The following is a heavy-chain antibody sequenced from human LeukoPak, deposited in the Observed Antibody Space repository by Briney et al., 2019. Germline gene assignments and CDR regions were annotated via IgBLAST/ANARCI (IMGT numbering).Heavy chain of an antibody. D-gene: IGHD2-15*01. Sequence: GGSLRLSCAGSGFTFSGYAMSWVRQAPGKGREWVSAISGSGGRTNHADSVKGRFTISRDNSKNTLFLQLNSLRADDTAVYYCAKDRGGDIWSFDLWGRGTLVTVSS. CDR1: GFTFSGYA. J-gene: IGHJ2*01. CDR2: ISGSGGRT. V-gene: IGHV3-23*01. CDR3: AKDRGGDIWSFDL.